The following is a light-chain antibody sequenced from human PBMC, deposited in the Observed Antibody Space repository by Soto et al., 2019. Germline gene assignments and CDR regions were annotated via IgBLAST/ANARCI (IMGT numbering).Light chain of an antibody. Sequence: DLQMTQSPSSLSAFVGDRVTITCRASESISRHLNWYQQKPGKAPKLLIYAASSLQNGVPSRFSGGGSGTDFTLTISNLQPADFATYYCQLSYSTPSITFGQGTRLEIK. V-gene: IGKV1-39*01. J-gene: IGKJ5*01. CDR2: AAS. CDR1: ESISRH. CDR3: QLSYSTPSIT.